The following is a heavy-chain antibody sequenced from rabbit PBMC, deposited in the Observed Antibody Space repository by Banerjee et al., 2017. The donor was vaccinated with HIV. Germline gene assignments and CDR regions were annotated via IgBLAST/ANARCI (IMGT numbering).Heavy chain of an antibody. CDR2: IYTGSGST. CDR1: GIDFSSNYY. J-gene: IGHJ4*01. Sequence: QQQLEESGGGLVQPEGSLTLTCTASGIDFSSNYYMCWVRQAPGKGLEWIACIYTGSGSTYYASWAKGRFTISKTSSTTVTLQMTNLTAADTATYFCARDLPGATGYSNLWGQGTLVTVS. D-gene: IGHD7-1*01. V-gene: IGHV1S45*01. CDR3: ARDLPGATGYSNL.